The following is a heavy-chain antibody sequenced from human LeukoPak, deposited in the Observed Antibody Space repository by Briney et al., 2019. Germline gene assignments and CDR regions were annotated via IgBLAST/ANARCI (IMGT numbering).Heavy chain of an antibody. CDR1: GGSISSSSYY. J-gene: IGHJ3*02. V-gene: IGHV4-39*07. D-gene: IGHD3-3*01. CDR2: IYYSGST. CDR3: ARSSRYYDFWSGYYANPFDAFDI. Sequence: SETLSLTCTVSGGSISSSSYYWGWIRQPPGKGLEWIGSIYYSGSTYYNPSLKSRVTISVDTSKNQFSLKLSSVTAADTAVYYCARSSRYYDFWSGYYANPFDAFDIWGQGTMVTVSS.